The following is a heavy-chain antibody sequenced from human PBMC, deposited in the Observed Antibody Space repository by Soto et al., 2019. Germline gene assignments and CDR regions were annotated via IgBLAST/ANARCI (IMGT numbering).Heavy chain of an antibody. Sequence: PSETLSLTCNVSGVSVRGYYWSWIQQPPGKGLEWIGYIYYSGSTNYNPSLKSRVTISVDTSKNQFSLKLTSVTAADTAMYFCASHNCGGDCYSRYFQHWGQGTLVPVSS. CDR1: GVSVRGYY. CDR2: IYYSGST. CDR3: ASHNCGGDCYSRYFQH. V-gene: IGHV4-59*02. J-gene: IGHJ1*01. D-gene: IGHD2-21*02.